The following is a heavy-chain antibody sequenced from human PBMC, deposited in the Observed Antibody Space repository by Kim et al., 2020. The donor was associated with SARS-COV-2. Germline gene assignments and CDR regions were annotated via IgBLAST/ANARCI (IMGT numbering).Heavy chain of an antibody. Sequence: GGSLRLSCAASGFTFDDYAMHWVRQAPGKGLEWVSLISGDGGSTYYADSVKGRFTISRDNSKNSLYLQMNSLRTEDTALYYCAKVLRCDDYVWGSYRPQSLCYYYGMDVWGQGTTVTVSS. D-gene: IGHD3-16*02. J-gene: IGHJ6*02. CDR3: AKVLRCDDYVWGSYRPQSLCYYYGMDV. V-gene: IGHV3-43*02. CDR2: ISGDGGST. CDR1: GFTFDDYA.